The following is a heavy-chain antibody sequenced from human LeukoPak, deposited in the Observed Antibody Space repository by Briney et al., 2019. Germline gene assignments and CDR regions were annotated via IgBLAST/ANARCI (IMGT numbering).Heavy chain of an antibody. CDR1: GFSFTSYA. CDR3: ARGVNGDSSFDP. Sequence: GGSLRLSCAASGFSFTSYAMSWGGQAPGKGREGVSCMCGSGGNTQHADSAKDPFTISRDNTKNTLYLQMNSLRAEDTAVYYCARGVNGDSSFDPWGQGTLVTVSS. D-gene: IGHD4-17*01. V-gene: IGHV3-23*01. J-gene: IGHJ5*02. CDR2: MCGSGGNT.